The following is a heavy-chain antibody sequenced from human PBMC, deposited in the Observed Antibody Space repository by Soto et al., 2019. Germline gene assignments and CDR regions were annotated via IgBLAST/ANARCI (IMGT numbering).Heavy chain of an antibody. CDR2: IDSRGRTL. J-gene: IGHJ4*02. CDR3: ASGVDYYDSSGYAVDY. V-gene: IGHV3-11*04. CDR1: GFTFSDYS. D-gene: IGHD3-22*01. Sequence: PGGSLRLSCVASGFTFSDYSMSWIRQAPGKGLEWLAFIDSRGRTLSYADSVKGRFTISRDNAKNSLYLQMNSLRAEDTAVYYCASGVDYYDSSGYAVDYWGQGTLVTVSS.